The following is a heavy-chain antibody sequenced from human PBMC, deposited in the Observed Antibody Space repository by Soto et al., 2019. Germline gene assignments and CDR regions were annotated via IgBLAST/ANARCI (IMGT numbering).Heavy chain of an antibody. CDR3: AKDKGWARYCSITSCSKSYGMDT. CDR1: GFTFEDYA. CDR2: NSWNSGSI. D-gene: IGHD2-2*01. V-gene: IGHV3-9*01. Sequence: EVQLVESGGGLVQPGRSLRLSCAASGFTFEDYAMHWVRQAPGKGLEWVSGNSWNSGSIGYADSVKGRFTISRDNPKNSLYLQMNSLRAEDTALYYCAKDKGWARYCSITSCSKSYGMDTWCQGATGSVSS. J-gene: IGHJ6*02.